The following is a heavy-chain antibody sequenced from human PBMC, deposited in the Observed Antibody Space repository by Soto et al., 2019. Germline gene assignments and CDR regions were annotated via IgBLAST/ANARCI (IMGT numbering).Heavy chain of an antibody. Sequence: QVQLVQSGAEVKKPGASVNVSCKASGYTFTVYYIHWVRQAPGQGRAWMGCINPKSGGPMYPQKFQGRVTMTWDTSISTAYMALTRLRSDDTAVYYCARDLAKGGGSAGFDYWGQGTLVTVSS. CDR2: INPKSGGP. CDR3: ARDLAKGGGSAGFDY. V-gene: IGHV1-2*02. D-gene: IGHD1-26*01. J-gene: IGHJ4*02. CDR1: GYTFTVYY.